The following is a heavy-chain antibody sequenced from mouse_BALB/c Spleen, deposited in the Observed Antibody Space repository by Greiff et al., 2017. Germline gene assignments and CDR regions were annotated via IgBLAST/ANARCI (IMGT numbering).Heavy chain of an antibody. D-gene: IGHD2-1*01. Sequence: VQLQQPGAELVKPGASVKLSCKASGYTFTSYWMHWVKQRPGQGLEWIGEINPSNGRTNYNEKFKSKATLTVDKSSSTAYMQLSSLTSEDSAVYYCARSDGNYVDYATDYWGQGTSVTVSS. V-gene: IGHV1S81*02. CDR2: INPSNGRT. CDR3: ARSDGNYVDYATDY. CDR1: GYTFTSYW. J-gene: IGHJ4*01.